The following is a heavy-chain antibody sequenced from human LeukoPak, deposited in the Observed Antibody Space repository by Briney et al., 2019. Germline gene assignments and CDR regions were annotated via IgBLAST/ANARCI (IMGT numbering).Heavy chain of an antibody. CDR1: GFTFSSYS. D-gene: IGHD5-12*01. V-gene: IGHV3-48*02. J-gene: IGHJ4*02. CDR3: ARDNSRGYSGDFDY. CDR2: ISSSGGNI. Sequence: GGSLRLSCAASGFTFSSYSMHWVRQAPGKGLEWVSYISSSGGNIYCADSVKGRFTISRANAKNSLYLQMNSLRDEDTAVYYCARDNSRGYSGDFDYWGQGTLVTVSS.